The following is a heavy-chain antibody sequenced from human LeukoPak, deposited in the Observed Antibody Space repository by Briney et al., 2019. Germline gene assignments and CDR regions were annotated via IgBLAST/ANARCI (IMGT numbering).Heavy chain of an antibody. CDR3: ARVPLRFYDRMRGKYFDY. J-gene: IGHJ4*02. D-gene: IGHD3-22*01. Sequence: SETLSLTCAVYGGPFSGYYWSWICQPPGKRLEWIGEINHSGSTNYNPSLKSRVTISVDTSKNQFSLKLSSVTAADTAVYYCARVPLRFYDRMRGKYFDYWGQGTLVTVSS. CDR2: INHSGST. CDR1: GGPFSGYY. V-gene: IGHV4-34*01.